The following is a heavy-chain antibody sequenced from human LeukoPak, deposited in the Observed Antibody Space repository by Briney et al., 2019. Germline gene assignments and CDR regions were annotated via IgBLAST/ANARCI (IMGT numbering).Heavy chain of an antibody. CDR3: ASSMIGYGSGSYYFEY. CDR2: IYHSGST. D-gene: IGHD3-10*01. V-gene: IGHV4-4*02. J-gene: IGHJ4*02. CDR1: GGSISSSNW. Sequence: PSGTLSLTCAVSGGSISSSNWWSWVRQSPGTGLKWVGEIYHSGSTNYNPSLKSRVTISVDKSKNQFSLKLTSVTAADTAVYYCASSMIGYGSGSYYFEYWGQGTLVTVSS.